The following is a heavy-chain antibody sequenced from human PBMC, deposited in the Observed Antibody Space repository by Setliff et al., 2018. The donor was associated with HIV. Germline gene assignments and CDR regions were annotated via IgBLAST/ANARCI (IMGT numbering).Heavy chain of an antibody. V-gene: IGHV3-30-3*01. CDR2: ISSDGNDK. CDR3: AKGQSWDYYVSSGYPTDFDY. CDR1: GFTFSTFP. D-gene: IGHD3-22*01. J-gene: IGHJ4*02. Sequence: PGESLKISCAASGFTFSTFPMNWLRKVSGKELEGVAVISSDGNDKYNAESVNGRFTISRDNSENTLYLQMNGLRSEDSAVYYCAKGQSWDYYVSSGYPTDFDYWGQGTLVTVSS.